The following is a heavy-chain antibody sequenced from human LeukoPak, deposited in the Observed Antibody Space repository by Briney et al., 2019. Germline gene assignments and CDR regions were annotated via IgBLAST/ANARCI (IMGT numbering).Heavy chain of an antibody. D-gene: IGHD2-2*01. Sequence: PSETLSLTCTVSGGSISDYYWSWIRQPPGKGLEWIGYIYYSGSTDYNPSLKSRVTISVDTSKNQFSLKLSSVTAADTAVYYCAGQVVPAARLDWFDPWGQGTLVTVSS. V-gene: IGHV4-59*08. CDR1: GGSISDYY. J-gene: IGHJ5*02. CDR2: IYYSGST. CDR3: AGQVVPAARLDWFDP.